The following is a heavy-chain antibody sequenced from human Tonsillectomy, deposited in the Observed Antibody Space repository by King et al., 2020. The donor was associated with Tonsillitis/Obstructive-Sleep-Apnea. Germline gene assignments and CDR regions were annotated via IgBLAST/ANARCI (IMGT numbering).Heavy chain of an antibody. Sequence: VQLVESGAEVKKPGASVKVSCKASGYTVTNYYMHWVRQAPGQGLEWMGLINPSGGSTSYAQKFQGRVTMTRDTSTSTVYMELSSLRSEDTAVYYCAKYSDSLTGYSAAYYYYYMDVWGKGTTVTVSS. J-gene: IGHJ6*03. D-gene: IGHD3-9*01. CDR1: GYTVTNYY. V-gene: IGHV1-46*01. CDR2: INPSGGST. CDR3: AKYSDSLTGYSAAYYYYYMDV.